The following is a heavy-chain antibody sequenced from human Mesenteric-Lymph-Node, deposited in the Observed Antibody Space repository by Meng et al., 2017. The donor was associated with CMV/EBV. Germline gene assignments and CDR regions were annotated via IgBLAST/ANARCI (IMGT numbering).Heavy chain of an antibody. CDR1: GESFSGYY. D-gene: IGHD6-13*01. V-gene: IGHV4-34*01. CDR3: ASLYSSSWNYYYYGMDV. Sequence: SETLSLTCAVYGESFSGYYWSWIRQPPGKGLEWIGEINHSGSANHNPSLKSRVTMSVDRSKNQFSLKLTSVTAADTAVYYCASLYSSSWNYYYYGMDVWGQGTTVTVSS. CDR2: INHSGSA. J-gene: IGHJ6*02.